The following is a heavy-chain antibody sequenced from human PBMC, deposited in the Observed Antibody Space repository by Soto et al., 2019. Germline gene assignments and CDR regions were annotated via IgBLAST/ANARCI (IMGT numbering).Heavy chain of an antibody. D-gene: IGHD3-16*01. CDR2: SCRDDSDT. J-gene: IGHJ4*02. V-gene: IGHV5-51*01. Sequence: LKESRRVGGECCTTRSIAWVRKRPGKGLEWMGTSCRDDSDTSYSPSFQGQVTILADKSIATTYLQWSSLKASDTAMYFCARLADTSTLGGFYFDYWGQGTRVTISS. CDR3: ARLADTSTLGGFYFDY. CDR1: GECCTTRS.